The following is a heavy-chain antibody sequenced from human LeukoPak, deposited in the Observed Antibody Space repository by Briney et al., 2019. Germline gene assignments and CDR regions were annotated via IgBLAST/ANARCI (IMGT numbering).Heavy chain of an antibody. V-gene: IGHV1-18*01. CDR2: ISAYNGNT. Sequence: ASVKVSCKASGYTFTSYGISWVRQAPGQGLEWMGWISAYNGNTNYAQNLQGRVTLTTYTLTTTAYLELRSLTSDDTAVYYCVRDPSNTSGWKTWFDPWGQGTLVTVSS. J-gene: IGHJ5*02. CDR3: VRDPSNTSGWKTWFDP. CDR1: GYTFTSYG. D-gene: IGHD6-19*01.